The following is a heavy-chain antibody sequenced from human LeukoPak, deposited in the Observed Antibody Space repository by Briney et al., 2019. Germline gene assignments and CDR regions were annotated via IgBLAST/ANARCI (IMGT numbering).Heavy chain of an antibody. CDR2: ISSSSSYI. V-gene: IGHV3-21*01. Sequence: GGSLRLSCAASGFTFSSYSMNWVRQAPGKGLEWVSSISSSSSYIYYADSVKGRFTISRDNAKNSLYLQMNSLRAEDTAVYYCARGQYRFEDIVVVPAAMPGAFDIWGQGTMVTVSS. CDR3: ARGQYRFEDIVVVPAAMPGAFDI. D-gene: IGHD2-2*01. CDR1: GFTFSSYS. J-gene: IGHJ3*02.